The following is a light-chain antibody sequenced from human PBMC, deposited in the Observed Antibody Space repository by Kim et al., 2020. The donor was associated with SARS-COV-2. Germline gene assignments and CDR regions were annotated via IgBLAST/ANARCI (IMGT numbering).Light chain of an antibody. J-gene: IGLJ3*02. CDR1: NSNIGGNF. V-gene: IGLV1-47*01. CDR3: AAWDDSLSVRWV. Sequence: KVSVDCSGSNSNIGGNFVYWYQHLPGTAPGLLMSRNNQLPSGVPDRFSGFESGTSAFLAINGSRSEDEGDYYCAAWDDSLSVRWVFGGGTQLTVL. CDR2: RNN.